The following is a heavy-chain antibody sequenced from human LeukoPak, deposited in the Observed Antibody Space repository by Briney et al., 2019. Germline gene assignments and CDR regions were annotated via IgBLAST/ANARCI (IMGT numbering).Heavy chain of an antibody. J-gene: IGHJ6*02. V-gene: IGHV3-66*01. D-gene: IGHD5-12*01. Sequence: GGSLRLSCAASGFTVSSNYMSWVRQAPGKGLEWVSVIYSGGSTYYADSVKGRFTISRDNSKNTLYLQMNSLRAEDTAVYYRARGGVATGGYYYGMDVWGQGTTVTVSS. CDR2: IYSGGST. CDR3: ARGGVATGGYYYGMDV. CDR1: GFTVSSNY.